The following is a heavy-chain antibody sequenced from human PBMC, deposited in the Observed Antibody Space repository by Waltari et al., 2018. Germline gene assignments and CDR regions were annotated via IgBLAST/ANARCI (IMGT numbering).Heavy chain of an antibody. CDR1: GVTCSSYS. Sequence: EVKLVESGGGLVQPGGSQRRSCAASGVTCSSYSMNWVRQAPGKGLYFVSCISSISSTLYYADSVKGRFTISRDNAKNSLYLQMNSLIAEDTAVYYCARSAAVNYYYYYMDVWGKGTTVTISS. CDR2: ISSISSTL. V-gene: IGHV3-48*04. CDR3: ARSAAVNYYYYYMDV. J-gene: IGHJ6*03. D-gene: IGHD2-15*01.